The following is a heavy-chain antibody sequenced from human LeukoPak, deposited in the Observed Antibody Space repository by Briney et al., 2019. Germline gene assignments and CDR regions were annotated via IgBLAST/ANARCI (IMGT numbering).Heavy chain of an antibody. CDR2: INPNSGGT. D-gene: IGHD3-10*01. J-gene: IGHJ4*02. CDR1: GYTFTCYY. Sequence: ASVKVSCKASGYTFTCYYMHWVRQAPGQGLEWMGWINPNSGGTNYAQKFQGRVTMTRDTSISTAYMELSRLRSDDTAVYYCARVGTMVRGVKVPDYWGQGTLVTVSS. V-gene: IGHV1-2*02. CDR3: ARVGTMVRGVKVPDY.